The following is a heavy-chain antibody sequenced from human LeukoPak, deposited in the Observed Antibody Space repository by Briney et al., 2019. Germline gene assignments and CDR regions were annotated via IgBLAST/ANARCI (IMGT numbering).Heavy chain of an antibody. Sequence: PPETLSLTCTVSGGSISSYYWSWIRQPPGKGLEWIGYIYYSGSTNYNPSLKSRVTISVDTSKNQFSLKLSSVTAADTAVYYCARVRYYYDSSGFGLRNWGQGTLVTVSS. CDR2: IYYSGST. V-gene: IGHV4-59*01. J-gene: IGHJ4*02. CDR1: GGSISSYY. D-gene: IGHD3-22*01. CDR3: ARVRYYYDSSGFGLRN.